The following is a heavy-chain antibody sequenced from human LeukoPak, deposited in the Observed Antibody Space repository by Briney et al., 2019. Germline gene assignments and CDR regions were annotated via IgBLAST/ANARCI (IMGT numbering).Heavy chain of an antibody. Sequence: SETLSLTCTVSGGSISSGDYYWSWIRQPPGKGLEWIGYIYYSGSTYYNPSLKSRVTISVDTSKNQFSLKLSSVTAADTAVYYCARDRPERDSSGYYEEGYWGQGTLVIVSS. V-gene: IGHV4-30-4*01. J-gene: IGHJ4*02. D-gene: IGHD3-22*01. CDR3: ARDRPERDSSGYYEEGY. CDR2: IYYSGST. CDR1: GGSISSGDYY.